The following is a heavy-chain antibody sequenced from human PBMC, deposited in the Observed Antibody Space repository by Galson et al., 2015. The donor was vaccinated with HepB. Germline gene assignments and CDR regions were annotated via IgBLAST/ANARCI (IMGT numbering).Heavy chain of an antibody. Sequence: SVKVSCKASGYTFTSYSMHWVRQAPGQGLEWMGMINPSGGTTSYAQKFQGRVTMTRDTSTSTVYMELSSLRSEDTAMYYCARVWGGTYSNFDYWGQGTLVTVSS. CDR1: GYTFTSYS. CDR2: INPSGGTT. V-gene: IGHV1-46*03. J-gene: IGHJ4*02. D-gene: IGHD1-26*01. CDR3: ARVWGGTYSNFDY.